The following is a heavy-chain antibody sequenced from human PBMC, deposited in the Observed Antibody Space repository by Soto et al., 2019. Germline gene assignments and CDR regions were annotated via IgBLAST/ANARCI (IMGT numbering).Heavy chain of an antibody. CDR3: AKDQYCTNGVCYMGDY. V-gene: IGHV3-30*18. CDR2: ISYDGSNK. J-gene: IGHJ4*02. CDR1: GFTFSSYG. D-gene: IGHD2-8*01. Sequence: QVQLVESGGGVVQPGRSLRLSCAASGFTFSSYGMHWVRQAPGKGLEWVAVISYDGSNKYYADSVKGRFTISRDNSKNTLYLQMNSLRAEDTAVYYCAKDQYCTNGVCYMGDYWGQGTLVTVSS.